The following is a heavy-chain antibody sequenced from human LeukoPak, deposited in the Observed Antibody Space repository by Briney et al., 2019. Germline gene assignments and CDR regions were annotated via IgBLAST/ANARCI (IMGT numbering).Heavy chain of an antibody. CDR1: GFTFSSYA. V-gene: IGHV3-23*01. Sequence: GGSLRLSCAASGFTFSSYAMTWVRQAPGRELEWVSSIRGSGTTTYYADSVKGRFTISRDNSQNTLYLRMNSLRADDTALYYCARDPNGDLIGAFDFDIWGQGTMVTVSS. CDR2: IRGSGTTT. D-gene: IGHD4-17*01. J-gene: IGHJ3*02. CDR3: ARDPNGDLIGAFDFDI.